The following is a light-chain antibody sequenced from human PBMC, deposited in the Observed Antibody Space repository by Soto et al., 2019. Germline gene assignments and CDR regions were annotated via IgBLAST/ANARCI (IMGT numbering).Light chain of an antibody. CDR2: DVS. Sequence: QSALTQPASVSGSPGQSITISCTGTRSDVGGYNYVSWYKQRPGKAPKLAIYDVSHRPSGVSNRFFGSKSGNTASLIISGLQAEDEADYYCFSYSTSRARIFGGGTKLTVL. CDR3: FSYSTSRARI. V-gene: IGLV2-14*01. CDR1: RSDVGGYNY. J-gene: IGLJ2*01.